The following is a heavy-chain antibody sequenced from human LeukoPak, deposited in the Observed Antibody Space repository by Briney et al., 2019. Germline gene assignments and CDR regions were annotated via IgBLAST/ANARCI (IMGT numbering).Heavy chain of an antibody. CDR2: NSSSGSTI. V-gene: IGHV3-48*03. CDR3: AREGGRGSFFDY. D-gene: IGHD1-26*01. Sequence: GGSLRLSCAASGFTFSSYEMNWVRQAPGKGLEWASYNSSSGSTIYYADPVKGRFTISRDNDKNSLYLQMNSLRAEDTAVYYCAREGGRGSFFDYWGQGTLVTVSS. J-gene: IGHJ4*02. CDR1: GFTFSSYE.